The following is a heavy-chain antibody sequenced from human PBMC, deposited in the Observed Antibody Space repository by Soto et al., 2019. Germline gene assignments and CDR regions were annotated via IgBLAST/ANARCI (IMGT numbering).Heavy chain of an antibody. CDR3: ARGQYCSGGSCYVYYYYMDV. Sequence: SETLSLTCTVSGGSISSGGYYWSWIRQHPGKGLEWIGYIYYSGSTYYNPSLKSRVTISVDTSKNQFSLKLSSVTAADTAVYYCARGQYCSGGSCYVYYYYMDVWGKGTTVTVSS. V-gene: IGHV4-31*03. CDR1: GGSISSGGYY. CDR2: IYYSGST. D-gene: IGHD2-15*01. J-gene: IGHJ6*03.